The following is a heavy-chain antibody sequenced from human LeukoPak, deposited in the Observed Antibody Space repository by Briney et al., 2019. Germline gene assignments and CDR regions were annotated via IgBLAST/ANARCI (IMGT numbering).Heavy chain of an antibody. J-gene: IGHJ4*02. D-gene: IGHD3-10*01. CDR1: GGSFSGYY. Sequence: SETLSLTCTVYGGSFSGYYWTWIRQPPGKGLEWIGEINPSGSTSYNPSLKSRVTISVDTSKNQFSLKLNSLTAADTSLYYCARGLGSGSYFGYWGQGTLVTVSS. V-gene: IGHV4-34*01. CDR3: ARGLGSGSYFGY. CDR2: INPSGST.